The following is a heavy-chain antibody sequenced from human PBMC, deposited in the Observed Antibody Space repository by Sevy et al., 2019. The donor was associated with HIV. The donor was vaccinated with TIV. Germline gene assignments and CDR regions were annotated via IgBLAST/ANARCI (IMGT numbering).Heavy chain of an antibody. J-gene: IGHJ6*02. D-gene: IGHD3-22*01. Sequence: ASVKVSCKASGGTFSNYAINWVRQAPGQGLEWMGGFIPMFDTANSAQKFQGRVTLTADGSTSTAYMELSSLRSEDTAVYYCASSYYGSSGYSPLYYYGMDVWGQGTTVTVSS. CDR1: GGTFSNYA. CDR3: ASSYYGSSGYSPLYYYGMDV. CDR2: FIPMFDTA. V-gene: IGHV1-69*13.